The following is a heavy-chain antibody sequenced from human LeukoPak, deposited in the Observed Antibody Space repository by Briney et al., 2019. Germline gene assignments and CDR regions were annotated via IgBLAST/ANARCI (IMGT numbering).Heavy chain of an antibody. CDR2: INHSGST. J-gene: IGHJ4*02. CDR3: ARGRGLAELWLLSTFDY. CDR1: GGSFSGYY. D-gene: IGHD5-18*01. Sequence: KPSETLSLTCAVYGGSFSGYYWSWIRQPPGKGLEWIGEINHSGSTNYNPSLKSRVTISVDTSKNQFSLKLSSVTAADTAVYYCARGRGLAELWLLSTFDYWGQGALVTVSS. V-gene: IGHV4-34*01.